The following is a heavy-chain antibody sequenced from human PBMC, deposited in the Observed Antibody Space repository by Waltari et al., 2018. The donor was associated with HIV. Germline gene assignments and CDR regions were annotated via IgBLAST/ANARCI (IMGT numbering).Heavy chain of an antibody. CDR2: INYSGTT. D-gene: IGHD2-21*02. CDR1: GGSINRDNYY. Sequence: QVQLQASGPGLVRPSQILSLTCPVSGGSINRDNYYFSWIRQQTGGGLEWIRSINYSGTTHDNPALKNRLDMSIDTSRKQISLKLDSVTDADTAFYFCARGPYCGRDCYHFDLWGRGTLVAVSS. J-gene: IGHJ4*02. CDR3: ARGPYCGRDCYHFDL. V-gene: IGHV4-31*03.